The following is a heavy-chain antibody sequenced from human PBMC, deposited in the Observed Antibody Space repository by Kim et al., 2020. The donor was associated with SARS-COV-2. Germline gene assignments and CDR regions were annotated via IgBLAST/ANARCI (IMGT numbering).Heavy chain of an antibody. Sequence: ATVKVSCKASGYTFTSYAMHWVRQAPGQRLEWMGWINAGNGNTKYSQKFQGRVTITRDTSASTAYMELSSLRSEDTAVYYCARAGSGWYGWFDPWGQGTLVTVSS. CDR2: INAGNGNT. CDR3: ARAGSGWYGWFDP. J-gene: IGHJ5*02. CDR1: GYTFTSYA. V-gene: IGHV1-3*01. D-gene: IGHD6-19*01.